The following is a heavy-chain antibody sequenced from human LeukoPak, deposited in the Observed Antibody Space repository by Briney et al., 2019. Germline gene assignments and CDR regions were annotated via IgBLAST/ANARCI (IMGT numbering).Heavy chain of an antibody. CDR1: GFTLSGYW. V-gene: IGHV3-74*01. D-gene: IGHD6-19*01. CDR2: INSDGSNI. Sequence: GGSLRLSCAASGFTLSGYWMHWVRQAPGEGLVWVSRINSDGSNINYADSVKGRFTISRDNAKNTLYLQMNGLRVEDTAVYYCVRSSGWPGYWGQGTMVTVSS. J-gene: IGHJ4*02. CDR3: VRSSGWPGY.